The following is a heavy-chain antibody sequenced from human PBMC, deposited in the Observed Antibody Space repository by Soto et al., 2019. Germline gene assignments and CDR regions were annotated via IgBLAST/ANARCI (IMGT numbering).Heavy chain of an antibody. V-gene: IGHV1-69*01. CDR1: GGTFDNFI. D-gene: IGHD1-26*01. CDR2: IVPMLGTP. J-gene: IGHJ6*02. CDR3: ARNGTYSSSLSQYSGMDV. Sequence: QVQLVQSGAEVKEPGSSVRVSCKASGGTFDNFIMNWVRQTPGQGLEWMGGIVPMLGTPTYAEKFKGRVTFSATGSTSTMYMEVTSLRSEDTAIYYCARNGTYSSSLSQYSGMDVWGQGTTVTVSS.